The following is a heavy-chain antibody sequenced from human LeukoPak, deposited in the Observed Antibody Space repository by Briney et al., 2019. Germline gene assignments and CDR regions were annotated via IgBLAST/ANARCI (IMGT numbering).Heavy chain of an antibody. Sequence: PGRSLRLSCAASGFRFDDYAMHWVRQAPGKGLEWVSGIYWNSANIDYAESVKGRFTISRDNAKNSLYLQMNSLRPEDTAIHFCVKEIKKWLGAIDNWGQGTLVTVSS. V-gene: IGHV3-9*01. CDR1: GFRFDDYA. CDR2: IYWNSANI. D-gene: IGHD6-19*01. CDR3: VKEIKKWLGAIDN. J-gene: IGHJ4*02.